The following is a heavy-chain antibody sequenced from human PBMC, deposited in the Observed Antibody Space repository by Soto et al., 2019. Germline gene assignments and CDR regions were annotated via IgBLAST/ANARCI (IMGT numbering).Heavy chain of an antibody. CDR3: ARTGGYSSSWYDYYYGMDV. CDR2: IYYSGST. Sequence: PSETLSLTSTVSGGSISSYYWSWIRQPPGKGLEWIGYIYYSGSTNYNPSLKSRVTISVDTSKNQFSLKLSSVTAADTAVYYCARTGGYSSSWYDYYYGMDVWGQGTTVTVSS. J-gene: IGHJ6*02. D-gene: IGHD6-13*01. CDR1: GGSISSYY. V-gene: IGHV4-59*01.